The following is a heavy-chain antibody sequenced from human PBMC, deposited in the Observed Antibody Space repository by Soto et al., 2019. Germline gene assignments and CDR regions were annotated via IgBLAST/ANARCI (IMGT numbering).Heavy chain of an antibody. Sequence: QVQLVQSGAEVKKPGSSVKVSCKASGGTFSSYAISWVRQAPGQGLEWMGGIIPIFGTANYAQKFQGRVTITADKSTSTAYMERSSLRSEDTAVYYCASSYCSSTSCYTVRGGGEGMDVWGQGTTVTVSS. V-gene: IGHV1-69*06. CDR2: IIPIFGTA. J-gene: IGHJ6*02. CDR3: ASSYCSSTSCYTVRGGGEGMDV. D-gene: IGHD2-2*02. CDR1: GGTFSSYA.